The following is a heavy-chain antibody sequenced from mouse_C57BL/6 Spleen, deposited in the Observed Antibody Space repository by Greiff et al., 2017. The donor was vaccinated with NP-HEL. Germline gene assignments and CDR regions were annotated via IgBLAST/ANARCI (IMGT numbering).Heavy chain of an antibody. CDR3: ARTTRLRDYAMDY. CDR2: INPSSGYT. CDR1: GYTFTSYW. D-gene: IGHD3-2*02. V-gene: IGHV1-7*01. Sequence: QVQLQQSGAELAKPGASVKLSCKASGYTFTSYWMHWVKQRPGQGLEWIGYINPSSGYTKYNQKFKDKATLTADKSPSTAYMQLSSLTYEDSAVYYCARTTRLRDYAMDYWGQGTSVTVSS. J-gene: IGHJ4*01.